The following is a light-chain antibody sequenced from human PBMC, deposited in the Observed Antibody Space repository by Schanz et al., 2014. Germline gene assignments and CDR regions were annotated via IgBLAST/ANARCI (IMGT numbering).Light chain of an antibody. CDR3: QLRNNWLLT. Sequence: EIVLTQSPGSLSLSPGERVTLSCRASQSIKNNYLAWYQQKPGQAPRLLIYDTSNRATGIPARFSGSGSGTDFTLTISSLEPEDFAVYYCQLRNNWLLTFGGGTKVEIK. V-gene: IGKV3-11*01. CDR2: DTS. J-gene: IGKJ4*01. CDR1: QSIKNNY.